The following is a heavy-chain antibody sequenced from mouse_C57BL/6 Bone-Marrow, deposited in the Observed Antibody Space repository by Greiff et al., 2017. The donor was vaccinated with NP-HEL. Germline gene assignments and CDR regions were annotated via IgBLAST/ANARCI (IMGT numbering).Heavy chain of an antibody. CDR1: CYSFTGYY. D-gene: IGHD2-1*01. Sequence: VQLQPSGPELVKPGASVKISFPASCYSFTGYYLNWVKQSPEKRLYWIGEINPSTVGPTYTQHFQSTATLTLDTSSNTASMQLQSLPSEDSAVYYCARLGGGYGNSEDYWGQGTTLTVSS. V-gene: IGHV1-42*01. J-gene: IGHJ2*01. CDR2: INPSTVGP. CDR3: ARLGGGYGNSEDY.